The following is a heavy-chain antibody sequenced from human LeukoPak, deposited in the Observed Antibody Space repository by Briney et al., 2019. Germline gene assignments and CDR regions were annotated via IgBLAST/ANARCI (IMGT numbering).Heavy chain of an antibody. CDR1: GGSISSSSYY. CDR3: ASPGIFAAGTDRGFDY. CDR2: IYYSGST. V-gene: IGHV4-39*07. Sequence: PSETLSLTCTVSGGSISSSSYYWGWLRQPPGKGLEWIGSIYYSGSTYYNPSLKSRVTISVDTSKNQFSLKLSSVTAADTAVYYCASPGIFAAGTDRGFDYWGQGTLVTVSS. D-gene: IGHD6-13*01. J-gene: IGHJ4*02.